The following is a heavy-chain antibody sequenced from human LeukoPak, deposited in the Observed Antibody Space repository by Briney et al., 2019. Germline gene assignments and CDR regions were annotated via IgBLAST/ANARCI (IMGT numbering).Heavy chain of an antibody. J-gene: IGHJ4*02. CDR2: ISYNGDT. CDR1: GDSINNSPYF. Sequence: PSETLSLTCVVPGDSINNSPYFWGWVRQPPGKGLEWVASISYNGDTYFNPSLKSRLIVSVDTSKNQFFLRLSSVTAADTAIYFCARRADYGNSYFDSWGQGALATVSS. CDR3: ARRADYGNSYFDS. D-gene: IGHD4-17*01. V-gene: IGHV4-39*01.